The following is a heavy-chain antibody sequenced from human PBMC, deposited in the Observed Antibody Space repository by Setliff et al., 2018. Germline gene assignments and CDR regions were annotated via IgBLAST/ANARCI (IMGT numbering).Heavy chain of an antibody. Sequence: SVKVSCKSSGGTFSSSGITWVRQAPGQGLQWLGRFIPILGATNYAQNFQGRVTITADESTSTGYMELRGLRSDDTAVYYRARELRSPYWHLDSWGQGTQVTVSS. CDR2: FIPILGAT. J-gene: IGHJ5*01. V-gene: IGHV1-69*13. CDR1: GGTFSSSG. D-gene: IGHD3-16*01. CDR3: ARELRSPYWHLDS.